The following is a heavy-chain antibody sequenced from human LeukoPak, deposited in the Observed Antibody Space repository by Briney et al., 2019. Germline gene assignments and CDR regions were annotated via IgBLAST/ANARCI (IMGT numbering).Heavy chain of an antibody. Sequence: SETLSLTCAVYGGSFSGYYWSWIRQPPGKGLEWIGSIYYSGSTYYNPSLKSRVTISVDTSKNQFSLKLSSVTAADTAVYYCASPGIAARMFDYWGQGTLVTVSS. D-gene: IGHD6-6*01. V-gene: IGHV4-34*01. J-gene: IGHJ4*02. CDR2: IYYSGST. CDR3: ASPGIAARMFDY. CDR1: GGSFSGYY.